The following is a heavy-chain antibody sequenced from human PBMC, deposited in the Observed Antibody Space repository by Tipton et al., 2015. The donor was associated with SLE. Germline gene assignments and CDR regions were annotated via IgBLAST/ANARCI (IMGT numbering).Heavy chain of an antibody. CDR1: GGSINSYY. J-gene: IGHJ4*02. D-gene: IGHD6-6*01. Sequence: TLSLTCTVSGGSINSYYWSWIRQPPGKGLEWIGYIYYTGSTNYNPSLKSRATISVDTSKNQFSLKLSSVTAADTAVYYCARGVAARGDYWGQGTLVTVSS. CDR3: ARGVAARGDY. CDR2: IYYTGST. V-gene: IGHV4-59*01.